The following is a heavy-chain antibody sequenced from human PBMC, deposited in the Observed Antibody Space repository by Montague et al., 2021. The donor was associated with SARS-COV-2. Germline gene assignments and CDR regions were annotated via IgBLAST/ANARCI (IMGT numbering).Heavy chain of an antibody. CDR1: GFTFSSYT. Sequence: SLRLSCAASGFTFSSYTMHWVRQAPGKGLEWVAIISYDGSNAYYADSVKGRFTVSRDNSKRTLYLEMDSPRAEDTAVYYCAREGALVDTPMMAFDYWGQETLVTVSS. J-gene: IGHJ4*02. CDR3: AREGALVDTPMMAFDY. CDR2: ISYDGSNA. D-gene: IGHD5-18*01. V-gene: IGHV3-30*04.